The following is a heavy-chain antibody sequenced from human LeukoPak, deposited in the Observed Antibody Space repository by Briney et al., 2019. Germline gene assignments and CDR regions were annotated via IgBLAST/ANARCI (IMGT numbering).Heavy chain of an antibody. CDR3: ARGVYIAAAQYGY. D-gene: IGHD6-13*01. V-gene: IGHV4-59*01. Sequence: SETLSLTCTVSGDSIGTYSWNWIRQPPGKGLEWVGYIYYSGTTNYNPSLKSRVTISVDTSKNQFSLKLSPVTAADTAVYYCARGVYIAAAQYGYWGQGTLVTVSS. CDR1: GDSIGTYS. CDR2: IYYSGTT. J-gene: IGHJ4*02.